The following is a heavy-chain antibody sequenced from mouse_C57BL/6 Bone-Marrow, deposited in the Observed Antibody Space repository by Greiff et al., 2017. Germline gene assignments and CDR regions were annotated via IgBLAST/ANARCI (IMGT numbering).Heavy chain of an antibody. D-gene: IGHD1-1*01. CDR3: ARVPTVVATRYVDV. J-gene: IGHJ1*03. CDR1: GYTFTSYD. Sequence: QVQLQQSGPELVKPGASVKLSCKASGYTFTSYDINWVKQRHGQGLEWIGWLYPSDGSTKYNEKFKGKATLTVDTSSSTAYVDLHSLTSEDSAVYLCARVPTVVATRYVDVWGTGTTGTVSS. CDR2: LYPSDGST. V-gene: IGHV1-85*01.